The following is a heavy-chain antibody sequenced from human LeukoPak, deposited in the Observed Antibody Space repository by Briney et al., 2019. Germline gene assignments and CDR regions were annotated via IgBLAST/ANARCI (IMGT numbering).Heavy chain of an antibody. CDR3: ALTLITMSRQYYYGMDV. D-gene: IGHD3-10*02. CDR1: GGSFSGYY. J-gene: IGHJ6*02. Sequence: SGTLSLTCAVYGGSFSGYYWSWIRQPPGKGLGWIGEINHSGSTNYNPSLKSGGTISVDTSKNQFSLKLSSMTAADTAVYYCALTLITMSRQYYYGMDVWGQGTTVTVSS. CDR2: INHSGST. V-gene: IGHV4-34*01.